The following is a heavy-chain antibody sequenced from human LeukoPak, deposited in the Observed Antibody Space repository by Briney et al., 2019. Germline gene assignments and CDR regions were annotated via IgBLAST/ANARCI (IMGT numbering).Heavy chain of an antibody. V-gene: IGHV1-69*01. Sequence: SVKVSCKASGGTFNTYAVSWVPQAPGQGLEWMGGIIPIFGTANYAQKFQGRVTITADESTNTAYMTLSSLTSEDTAVYYCTRLRDEWFDPWGQGTLVTVSS. J-gene: IGHJ5*02. CDR2: IIPIFGTA. D-gene: IGHD4-17*01. CDR3: TRLRDEWFDP. CDR1: GGTFNTYA.